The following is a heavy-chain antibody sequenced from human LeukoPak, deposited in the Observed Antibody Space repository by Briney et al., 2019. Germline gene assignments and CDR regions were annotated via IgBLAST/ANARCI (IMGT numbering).Heavy chain of an antibody. Sequence: PGGSLRLSCAASGFTFSSYAMHWIRQAPGKGLEWVAVISYDGSNKYYADSVKGQFTISRDNSKNTLYLQMNSLRAEDTAVYYCARDLVSRYCSGGSCYGLDYWGQGTLVTVSS. CDR2: ISYDGSNK. J-gene: IGHJ4*02. CDR3: ARDLVSRYCSGGSCYGLDY. CDR1: GFTFSSYA. D-gene: IGHD2-15*01. V-gene: IGHV3-30*04.